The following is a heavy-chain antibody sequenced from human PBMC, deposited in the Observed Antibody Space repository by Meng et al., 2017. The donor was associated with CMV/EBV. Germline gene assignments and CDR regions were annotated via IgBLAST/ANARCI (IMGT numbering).Heavy chain of an antibody. D-gene: IGHD5-12*01. CDR3: ARGGYDLGGYFFDY. Sequence: GESLKISCAASGFIFSRYAMHWVRQAPGKGLEWVSVVSYDGSNKYYVDSVKGRFTISRDNSKTLYLQMNTLRIEDTAVYYCARGGYDLGGYFFDYWGQGTQVTVSS. CDR1: GFIFSRYA. V-gene: IGHV3-30*04. J-gene: IGHJ4*02. CDR2: VSYDGSNK.